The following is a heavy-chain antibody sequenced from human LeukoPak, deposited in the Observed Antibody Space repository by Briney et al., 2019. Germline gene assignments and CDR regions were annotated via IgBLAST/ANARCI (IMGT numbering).Heavy chain of an antibody. CDR1: GGTFSSYA. J-gene: IGHJ4*02. D-gene: IGHD6-19*01. Sequence: SVKVSCKASGGTFSSYAISWVRQAPGQGLEWMGGIIPIFGTANYAQKFQGRVTITAGKSTSTAYMELSSLRSEDTAVYYCAVTSSGWYSPLVYFDYWGQGTLVTVSS. CDR2: IIPIFGTA. CDR3: AVTSSGWYSPLVYFDY. V-gene: IGHV1-69*06.